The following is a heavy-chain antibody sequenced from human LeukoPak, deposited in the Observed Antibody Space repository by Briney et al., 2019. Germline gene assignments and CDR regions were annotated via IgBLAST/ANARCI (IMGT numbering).Heavy chain of an antibody. V-gene: IGHV3-48*03. D-gene: IGHD6-6*01. CDR1: GFTFSNYE. CDR2: ISISGTIT. Sequence: GGSLRLSCAASGFTFSNYEMNWVRQAPGKGLVWVAYISISGTITHYGDSVKGRFTISRDTVKNSLYLQMNSLRAEDTAVYYCARDHRSQGVIAPRRRPWYFDVWGRGTLVTVSS. J-gene: IGHJ2*01. CDR3: ARDHRSQGVIAPRRRPWYFDV.